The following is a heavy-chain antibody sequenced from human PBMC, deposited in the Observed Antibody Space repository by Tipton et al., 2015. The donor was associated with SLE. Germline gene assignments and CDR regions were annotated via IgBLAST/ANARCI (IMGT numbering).Heavy chain of an antibody. CDR3: ARGPTPVDP. Sequence: TLPLTCTVSRGSISRGGYYWSWIRQHPGKGLEWIGYIYYSGSTLYNPSLKSRATISVDTSTNQFSLKLASVTAADTAVYYCARGPTPVDPWGQGTLVIVSS. CDR1: RGSISRGGYY. CDR2: IYYSGST. V-gene: IGHV4-31*03. J-gene: IGHJ5*02.